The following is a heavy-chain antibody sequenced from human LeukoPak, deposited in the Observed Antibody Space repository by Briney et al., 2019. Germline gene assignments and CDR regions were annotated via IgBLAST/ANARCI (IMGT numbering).Heavy chain of an antibody. Sequence: ASAKVSCKASGYTFTGYYMHWVRQAPGQGLEWMGWINPNSGGTNYAQKFQGRVTMTRDTSISTAYMELSRLRSDDTAVYYCARVLGGNSGIYYYYGMDVWGQGTTVTVSS. CDR1: GYTFTGYY. CDR2: INPNSGGT. J-gene: IGHJ6*02. V-gene: IGHV1-2*02. D-gene: IGHD4-23*01. CDR3: ARVLGGNSGIYYYYGMDV.